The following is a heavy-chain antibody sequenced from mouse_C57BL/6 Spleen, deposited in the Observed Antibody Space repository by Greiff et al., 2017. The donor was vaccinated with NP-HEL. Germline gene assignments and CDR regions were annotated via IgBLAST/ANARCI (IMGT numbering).Heavy chain of an antibody. CDR1: GYTFTDYN. J-gene: IGHJ3*01. V-gene: IGHV1-18*01. CDR3: ARRMSPYSGFAY. D-gene: IGHD1-1*01. Sequence: VQLKQSGPELVKPGASVKIPCKASGYTFTDYNMDWVKQSHGKSLEWIGDINPNNGGTIYNQKFKGEATLTVDKSSSTAYMELRSLTSEDTAVYYCARRMSPYSGFAYWGQGTLVTVSA. CDR2: INPNNGGT.